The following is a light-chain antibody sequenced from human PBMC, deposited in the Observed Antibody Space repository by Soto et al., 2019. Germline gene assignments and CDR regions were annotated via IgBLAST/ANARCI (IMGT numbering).Light chain of an antibody. CDR3: MQALQTPPT. J-gene: IGKJ4*01. CDR1: HSLLHSNGYNY. CDR2: LGS. V-gene: IGKV2-28*01. Sequence: DIVMTQSPLSLPFTPGEPASISCRSSHSLLHSNGYNYLDWYLQKPGQSPQLLIYLGSNRASGVPDRFSGSGSGTDFTLKISRVEAEDVGVYYCMQALQTPPTFGEGPRWRSN.